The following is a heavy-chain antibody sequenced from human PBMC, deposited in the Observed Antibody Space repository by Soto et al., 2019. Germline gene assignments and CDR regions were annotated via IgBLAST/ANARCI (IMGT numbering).Heavy chain of an antibody. CDR2: INTDGSST. J-gene: IGHJ4*01. CDR1: GFTFSRFW. V-gene: IGHV3-74*01. Sequence: GGSLRLSCAASGFTFSRFWMHWVRQAPGKGLVWVSRINTDGSSTTYADSVKGRFTISRDNAKNTLYLQMDSLRPEDTAIYYCAREGVTNYTDYYFDLWGHGALVTVSS. D-gene: IGHD4-4*01. CDR3: AREGVTNYTDYYFDL.